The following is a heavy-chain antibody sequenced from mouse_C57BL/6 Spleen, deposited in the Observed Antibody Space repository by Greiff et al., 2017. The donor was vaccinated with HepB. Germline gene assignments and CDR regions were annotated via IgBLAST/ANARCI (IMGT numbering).Heavy chain of an antibody. CDR1: GFTFSSYA. Sequence: EVMLVESGEGLVKPGGSLKLSCAASGFTFSSYAMSWVRQTPEKRLEWVAYISSGGDYIYYADTVKGRFTISRDNARNTLYLQMSSLKSEDTAMYYWTREDSSSVYWYFDVWGTGTTVTVSS. CDR2: ISSGGDYI. CDR3: TREDSSSVYWYFDV. V-gene: IGHV5-9-1*02. D-gene: IGHD1-1*01. J-gene: IGHJ1*03.